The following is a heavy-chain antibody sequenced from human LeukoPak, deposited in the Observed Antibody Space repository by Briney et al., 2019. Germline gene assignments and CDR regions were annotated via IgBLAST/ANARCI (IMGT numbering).Heavy chain of an antibody. V-gene: IGHV4-59*01. CDR1: GGSISSYY. J-gene: IGHJ6*03. CDR2: IYYSGST. Sequence: SETLSLTCTVSGGSISSYYWSWIRQPPGKGLEWIGYIYYSGSTTYNPSLKSRVTISVDTSKNQFSLKLSSVTAADTAVYYCARGIGIFGVVISYYDYMDVWGKGATVTVSS. CDR3: ARGIGIFGVVISYYDYMDV. D-gene: IGHD3-3*01.